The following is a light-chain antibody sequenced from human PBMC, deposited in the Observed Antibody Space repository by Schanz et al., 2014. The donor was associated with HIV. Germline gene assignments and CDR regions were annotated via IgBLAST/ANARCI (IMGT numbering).Light chain of an antibody. CDR1: RANIGSNA. V-gene: IGLV1-44*01. Sequence: QSVLTQPPSASGTPGQRVTISCSVSRANIGSNAVNRFQQLPGTAPKLLIYNSYHRPSGVPDRFSGSGSGTSATLAISGLQSDDEGDYYCAGWDDSLKGWVFRGGTKLTVL. CDR3: AGWDDSLKGWV. J-gene: IGLJ3*02. CDR2: NSY.